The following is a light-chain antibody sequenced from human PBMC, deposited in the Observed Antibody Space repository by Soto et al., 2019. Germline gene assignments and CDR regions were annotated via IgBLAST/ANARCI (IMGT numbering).Light chain of an antibody. CDR3: QQYNNWPPSYT. Sequence: EVVMTQSPATLSLSPGERATLSCRASQSVTKNLAWYQQRPGQAPRLLIYGASTRATGVPARCSGSGSGTEFSLTISSLQSEDFAVYYCQQYNNWPPSYTFGQGTKLEIK. CDR2: GAS. J-gene: IGKJ2*01. CDR1: QSVTKN. V-gene: IGKV3-15*01.